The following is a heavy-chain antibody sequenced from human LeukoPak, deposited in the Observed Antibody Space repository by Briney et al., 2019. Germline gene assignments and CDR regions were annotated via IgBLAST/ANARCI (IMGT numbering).Heavy chain of an antibody. Sequence: PGGSLRLFCAASGFTFDDYAMHWVRQAPGKGLEWVSGISWNSGSIGYADSVKGRFTISRDNAKNSLYLQMNSLRAEDTALYYCAKDFPKRYYDFWSGMDVWGQGTTVTVSS. J-gene: IGHJ6*02. CDR2: ISWNSGSI. D-gene: IGHD3-3*01. CDR1: GFTFDDYA. CDR3: AKDFPKRYYDFWSGMDV. V-gene: IGHV3-9*01.